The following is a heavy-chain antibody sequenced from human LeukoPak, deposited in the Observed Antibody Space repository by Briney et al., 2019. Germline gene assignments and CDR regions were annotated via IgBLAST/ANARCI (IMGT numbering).Heavy chain of an antibody. CDR2: ISSSSSHI. V-gene: IGHV3-21*01. D-gene: IGHD6-6*01. CDR1: GFTFSSYS. CDR3: ARDVLWRYSSSSYFDY. Sequence: PGGSLRLSCAASGFTFSSYSMNWVRQAPGKGLEWVSSISSSSSHIYYADSVKGRFTISRDNAKNSLYLQMNSLRAEDTAVYYCARDVLWRYSSSSYFDYWGQGTLVTVSS. J-gene: IGHJ4*02.